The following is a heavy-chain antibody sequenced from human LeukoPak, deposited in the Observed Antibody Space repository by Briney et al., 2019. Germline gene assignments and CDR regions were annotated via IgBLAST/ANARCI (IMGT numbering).Heavy chain of an antibody. J-gene: IGHJ6*03. CDR1: GYTFTSYG. CDR2: ISAYNGNT. V-gene: IGHV1-18*01. Sequence: ASVKVSCKASGYTFTSYGISWVRQAPGQGLEGMGWISAYNGNTNYAQKLQGRVTMTTDTSTSTAYMELRSLRSDDTAVYYCARWYSGSYSLYYYYYYYMDVWGKGTTVTVSS. CDR3: ARWYSGSYSLYYYYYYYMDV. D-gene: IGHD1-26*01.